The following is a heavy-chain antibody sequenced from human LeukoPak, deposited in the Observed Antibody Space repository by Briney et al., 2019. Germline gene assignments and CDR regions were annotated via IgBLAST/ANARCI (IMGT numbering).Heavy chain of an antibody. J-gene: IGHJ4*02. CDR1: GGSISSGGYY. CDR2: IYYSGST. V-gene: IGHV4-61*08. CDR3: ARAGDYYDSSGFYYFDY. Sequence: PSETLSLTCTVSGGSISSGGYYWSWIRQHPGKGLEWIGYIYYSGSTNYNPSLKSRVTISVDTSKNQFSLKLSSVTAADTAVYYCARAGDYYDSSGFYYFDYWGQGTLVTVSS. D-gene: IGHD3-22*01.